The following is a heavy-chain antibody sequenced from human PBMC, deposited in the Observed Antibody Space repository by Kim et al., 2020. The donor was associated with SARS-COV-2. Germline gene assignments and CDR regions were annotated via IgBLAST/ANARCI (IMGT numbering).Heavy chain of an antibody. Sequence: GGSLRLSCAASGFTFSSYGMHWVRQAPGKGLEWVAVIWYDGSNKYYADSVKGRFTISRDNSKNTLYLQMNSLRAEDTAVYYCARASGWEQQVVWKTAVAGTFVYGGHGTLVTVSS. CDR1: GFTFSSYG. V-gene: IGHV3-33*01. D-gene: IGHD6-19*01. CDR2: IWYDGSNK. J-gene: IGHJ4*01. CDR3: ARASGWEQQVVWKTAVAGTFVY.